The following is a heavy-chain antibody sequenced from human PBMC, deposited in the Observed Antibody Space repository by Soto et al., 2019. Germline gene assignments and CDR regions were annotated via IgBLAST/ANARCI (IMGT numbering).Heavy chain of an antibody. D-gene: IGHD3-9*01. CDR1: GYTFTSYY. V-gene: IGHV1-46*03. Sequence: QVQLVQSGAEVKKPGASVKVSCKASGYTFTSYYMHWVRQAPGQGLEWMGIINPSGGSTSYAQKFQGRVTMTRDTSTSTVYMELSSLRSEDTAVYYCARRMGLGFDLLLGWFDPWGQGTLVTVSS. J-gene: IGHJ5*02. CDR3: ARRMGLGFDLLLGWFDP. CDR2: INPSGGST.